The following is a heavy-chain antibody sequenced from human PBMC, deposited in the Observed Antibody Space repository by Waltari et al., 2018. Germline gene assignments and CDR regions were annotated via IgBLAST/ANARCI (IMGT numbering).Heavy chain of an antibody. J-gene: IGHJ4*02. CDR3: ARHMLALGDGDS. D-gene: IGHD1-26*01. CDR1: GFPFSLCA. Sequence: QVQLVESGGGVVQPGGSLRLSCAASGFPFSLCAMHWVGKAPGKGREWGAVVGIDGRSQYYRDSVKGRFTISRDNSENSVYLQMNSLRPEDTAVYYCARHMLALGDGDSWGQGTVVTVSS. CDR2: VGIDGRSQ. V-gene: IGHV3-33*01.